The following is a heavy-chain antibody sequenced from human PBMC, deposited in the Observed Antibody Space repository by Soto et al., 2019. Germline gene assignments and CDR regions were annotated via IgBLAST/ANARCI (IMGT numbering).Heavy chain of an antibody. CDR2: IKSKTDGGTT. CDR3: TTGPSYYGSGSYYPDY. Sequence: GGSLRLSCAASGFTFSNAWMSWVRQAPGKGLEWVGRIKSKTDGGTTDYAAPVKGRFTISRDDSKNTLYLQMNSLKTEDTAVYYCTTGPSYYGSGSYYPDYWGQGTLVTVSS. V-gene: IGHV3-15*01. CDR1: GFTFSNAW. J-gene: IGHJ4*02. D-gene: IGHD3-10*01.